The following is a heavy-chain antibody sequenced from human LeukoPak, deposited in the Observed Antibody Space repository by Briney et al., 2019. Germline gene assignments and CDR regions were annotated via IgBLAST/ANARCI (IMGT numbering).Heavy chain of an antibody. Sequence: ASVKVSCKASGGTFSSYAISWVRQAPGQGLEWMGWINPNSGGTNYAQKFQGRVTMTRDTSISTAYMELSSLRSEDTAVYYCARLGYYYDSSGYYRSGDYYYYMDVWGKGTTVTISS. V-gene: IGHV1-2*02. CDR3: ARLGYYYDSSGYYRSGDYYYYMDV. CDR2: INPNSGGT. CDR1: GGTFSSYA. J-gene: IGHJ6*03. D-gene: IGHD3-22*01.